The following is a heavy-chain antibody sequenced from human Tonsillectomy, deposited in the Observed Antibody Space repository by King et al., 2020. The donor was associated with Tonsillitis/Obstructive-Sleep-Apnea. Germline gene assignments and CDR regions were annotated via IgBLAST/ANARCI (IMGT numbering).Heavy chain of an antibody. CDR1: GFTFSDYY. J-gene: IGHJ4*02. CDR2: ISSSGGTI. D-gene: IGHD3-22*01. V-gene: IGHV3-11*01. Sequence: VKLVESGGGLVKPGGSLRLSCAASGFTFSDYYMSWIRQAPGKGLEWVSYISSSGGTIYSEDSVKGRFTLYRENAKNSLYLQMNSLRAEDTAVYYCARELYYYDSSGYPFTYWGQGTLVTVSS. CDR3: ARELYYYDSSGYPFTY.